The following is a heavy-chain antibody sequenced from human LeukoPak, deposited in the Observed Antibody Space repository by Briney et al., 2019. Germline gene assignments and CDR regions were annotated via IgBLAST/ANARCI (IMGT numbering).Heavy chain of an antibody. V-gene: IGHV3-23*01. CDR3: AKYPQRYYYGSGSYYDY. CDR1: GFTFSSYA. CDR2: ISGNGGST. J-gene: IGHJ4*02. Sequence: LGGSLRLSCAASGFTFSSYAMSWVRQAPGKGLEWVSAISGNGGSTYYADSVKGRFTISRDNSKNTLYLQMNSLRAEDTAVYYCAKYPQRYYYGSGSYYDYWGQGTLVTVSS. D-gene: IGHD3-10*01.